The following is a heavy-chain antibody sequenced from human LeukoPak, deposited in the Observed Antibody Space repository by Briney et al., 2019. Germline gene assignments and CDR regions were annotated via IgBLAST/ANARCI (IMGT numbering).Heavy chain of an antibody. D-gene: IGHD6-13*01. Sequence: PSETLSLTCAVSGYSISSGYYWGWIWQPPGKGLEWIGSIYHSGSTYYNPSLKSRVTISVDTSKNQFSLKLSSVTAADTAVYYCARLKSSSWYIHVWGQGTLVTVSS. CDR2: IYHSGST. V-gene: IGHV4-38-2*01. CDR1: GYSISSGYY. CDR3: ARLKSSSWYIHV. J-gene: IGHJ1*01.